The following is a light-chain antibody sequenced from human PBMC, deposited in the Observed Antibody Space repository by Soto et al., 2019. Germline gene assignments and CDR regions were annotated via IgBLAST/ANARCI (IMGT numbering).Light chain of an antibody. V-gene: IGKV3-15*01. CDR1: QSINAH. Sequence: EVVMTQSPATLSVSPGERVTLSCRASQSINAHLAWYQQKPGQAPRLLIHGASTRATGIPARFSGSGFGTEFILTISSLQCEDFAIYYCQQYNTWLWKFGQGTKVEIQ. CDR3: QQYNTWLWK. CDR2: GAS. J-gene: IGKJ1*01.